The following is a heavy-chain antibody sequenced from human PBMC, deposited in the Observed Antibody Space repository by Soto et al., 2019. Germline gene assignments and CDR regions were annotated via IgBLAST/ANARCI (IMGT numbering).Heavy chain of an antibody. Sequence: SLRLSCAASGFPFSSYAMSWVRQAPGKGLEWVSAISGSGGSTYYADSVKGRFTISRDNSKNTLYLQMNSLRAEDTAVYYCAKNWVYAHYYFDYWGQGTLVTVSS. CDR3: AKNWVYAHYYFDY. CDR1: GFPFSSYA. CDR2: ISGSGGST. J-gene: IGHJ4*02. D-gene: IGHD2-8*01. V-gene: IGHV3-23*01.